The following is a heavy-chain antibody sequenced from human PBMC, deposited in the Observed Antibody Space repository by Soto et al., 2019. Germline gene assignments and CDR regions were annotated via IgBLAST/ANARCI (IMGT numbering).Heavy chain of an antibody. D-gene: IGHD2-8*01. V-gene: IGHV3-23*01. J-gene: IGHJ4*02. CDR2: ISGSGGST. CDR3: AEVMAAFGPVLEF. Sequence: RVRKKTRKGLEWVSAISGSGGSTYYADSVKGRCTISRDNSKNTRYLQMNSLRAEDTSVYYGAEVMAAFGPVLEFWVQGSLVIVIS.